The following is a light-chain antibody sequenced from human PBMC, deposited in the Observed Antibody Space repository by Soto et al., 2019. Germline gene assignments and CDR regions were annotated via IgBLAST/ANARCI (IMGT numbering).Light chain of an antibody. CDR2: DAS. J-gene: IGKJ4*01. CDR3: QQRSNRALT. Sequence: EIVLTQSPATLSLSPGERATLPCRASQSVSSYLAWYQQKPGQAPRLLIYDASNRATGIPARFSGSGSGTDFTLTISSLEPEDFAVYYCQQRSNRALTFGGGTKVEIK. CDR1: QSVSSY. V-gene: IGKV3-11*01.